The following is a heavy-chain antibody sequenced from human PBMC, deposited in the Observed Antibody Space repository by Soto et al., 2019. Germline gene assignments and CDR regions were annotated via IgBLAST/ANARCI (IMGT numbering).Heavy chain of an antibody. V-gene: IGHV1-18*01. Sequence: GASVKVSCKASGYTFTSYAMHWVRQAPGQGLEWMGWISAYNGNTNYAQKLQGRVTMTTDTSTSTAYMELRSLRSDDTAVYYCARGTYYYDSSGSPNLYWGQGTLVTVSS. CDR2: ISAYNGNT. J-gene: IGHJ4*02. CDR3: ARGTYYYDSSGSPNLY. D-gene: IGHD3-22*01. CDR1: GYTFTSYA.